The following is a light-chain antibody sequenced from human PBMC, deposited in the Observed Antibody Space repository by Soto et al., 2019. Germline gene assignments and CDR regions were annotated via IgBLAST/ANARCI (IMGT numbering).Light chain of an antibody. CDR3: SSYTSSSTPEV. Sequence: QSVLTQPASVSGSPGQSITISCTGTSSDVGAYNYVSWYQQHPGKAPKLMIYEVSYRPSGVSNRFSGSKSGNTASLTISGLQAEDEADYYCSSYTSSSTPEVFGTGTKVTVL. V-gene: IGLV2-14*01. CDR2: EVS. CDR1: SSDVGAYNY. J-gene: IGLJ1*01.